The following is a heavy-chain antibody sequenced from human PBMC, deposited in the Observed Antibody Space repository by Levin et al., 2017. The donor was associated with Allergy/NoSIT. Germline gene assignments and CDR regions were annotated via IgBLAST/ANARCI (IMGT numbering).Heavy chain of an antibody. D-gene: IGHD3-10*01. J-gene: IGHJ4*02. CDR3: ARAVRGHLLSDF. CDR2: MNPSSTNT. V-gene: IGHV1-8*01. CDR1: GYIFTSFD. Sequence: ASVKVSCKTSGYIFTSFDIIWVRQATGQGLEWMGWMNPSSTNTGYSQRFQGRVTMTATTSINTAYMELSSLTSEYTALYFCARAVRGHLLSDFWGQGTQVTVSS.